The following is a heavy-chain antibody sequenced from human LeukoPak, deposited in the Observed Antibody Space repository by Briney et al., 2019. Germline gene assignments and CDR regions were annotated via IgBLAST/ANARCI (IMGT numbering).Heavy chain of an antibody. D-gene: IGHD2-15*01. Sequence: ASVKVSCKASGYTFTSYGISWVRQAPGQGLEWMGWISAYNGNTNYAQKPQGRVTMTTDTSTRTAYMELRSLRSDDTAVYYCARGVDCSGVSCLGYYGMDVWGQGTTVTVSS. CDR2: ISAYNGNT. CDR1: GYTFTSYG. CDR3: ARGVDCSGVSCLGYYGMDV. J-gene: IGHJ6*02. V-gene: IGHV1-18*01.